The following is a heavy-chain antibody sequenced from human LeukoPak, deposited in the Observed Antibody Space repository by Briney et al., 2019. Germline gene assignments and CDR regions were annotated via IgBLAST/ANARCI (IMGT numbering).Heavy chain of an antibody. Sequence: GGSLRLSCAASGFTFSTSWMGWVRLTPGKGLEWVANINQDGSDKYYVDSVKGRFTISRDNAKNSLYLQMNSLRAEDTAVYYCAREDGSGSYYIGDFDYWGQGTLVTVSS. CDR1: GFTFSTSW. V-gene: IGHV3-7*01. J-gene: IGHJ4*02. D-gene: IGHD3-10*01. CDR3: AREDGSGSYYIGDFDY. CDR2: INQDGSDK.